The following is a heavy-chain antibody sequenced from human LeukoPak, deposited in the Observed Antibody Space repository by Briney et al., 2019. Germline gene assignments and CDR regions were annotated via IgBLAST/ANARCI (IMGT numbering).Heavy chain of an antibody. CDR2: ISYDGSNK. J-gene: IGHJ4*02. Sequence: GGSLRLSCAASGFTFSSYAMHWVRQAPGKGLEWVAVISYDGSNKYYADSVKGRFTISRDNSKNTLYLQMNSLRAEDTAVYYCARDKSRGASSPYFDYWGQGTLVAVSS. CDR1: GFTFSSYA. V-gene: IGHV3-30-3*01. CDR3: ARDKSRGASSPYFDY. D-gene: IGHD3-10*01.